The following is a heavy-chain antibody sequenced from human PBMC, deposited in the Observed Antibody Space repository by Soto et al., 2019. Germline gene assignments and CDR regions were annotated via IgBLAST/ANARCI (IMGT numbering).Heavy chain of an antibody. Sequence: EASVKVSCKASGYTFTSYGISWVRQAPGQGLEWMGWISAYNGNTNYAQKLQGRVTMTTDTSTSTAYMELRSLRSDDTAVYYCARVYDFWSGYQPNEYLKHWGQGTLVTVYS. V-gene: IGHV1-18*04. CDR2: ISAYNGNT. CDR1: GYTFTSYG. CDR3: ARVYDFWSGYQPNEYLKH. J-gene: IGHJ1*01. D-gene: IGHD3-3*01.